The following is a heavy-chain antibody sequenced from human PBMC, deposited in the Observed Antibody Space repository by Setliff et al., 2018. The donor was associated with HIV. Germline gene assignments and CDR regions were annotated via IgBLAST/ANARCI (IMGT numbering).Heavy chain of an antibody. CDR3: ARRERYYDILTGRVSDGFDI. D-gene: IGHD3-9*01. Sequence: ASETLSLTCTVSGGSISSSGYFWGWIRQPPGKGLEWIGSIYTSGSTNYNPSLKSRVTTSVDTSKNHFSLRLSSVTAADTAVYYCARRERYYDILTGRVSDGFDIWGQGTMVTVSS. CDR2: IYTSGST. CDR1: GGSISSSGYF. J-gene: IGHJ3*02. V-gene: IGHV4-39*02.